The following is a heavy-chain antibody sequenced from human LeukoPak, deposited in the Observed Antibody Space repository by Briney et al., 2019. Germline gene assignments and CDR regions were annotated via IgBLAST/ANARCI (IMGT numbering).Heavy chain of an antibody. Sequence: PSETLSLTCTVSGGSISSSSYYWGWIRQPPGKGLEWIGSTYYSGSTYYNPSLKSRVTISVDTSKNQFSLKLSSVTAADTAVYYCAMLYCGGDCYSRVSDYWGQGTLVTVSS. CDR3: AMLYCGGDCYSRVSDY. CDR1: GGSISSSSYY. V-gene: IGHV4-39*01. CDR2: TYYSGST. J-gene: IGHJ4*02. D-gene: IGHD2-21*01.